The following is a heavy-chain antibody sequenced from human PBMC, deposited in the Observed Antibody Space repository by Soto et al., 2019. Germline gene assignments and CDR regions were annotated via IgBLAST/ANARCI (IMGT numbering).Heavy chain of an antibody. D-gene: IGHD2-15*01. J-gene: IGHJ3*02. CDR2: PYYRAKLYN. CDR1: GDSVSSNSAA. CDR3: ARVGASDPKNCSGGSCYSWAFDI. Sequence: QVQLQQSGPGLVKPSQTLSLTFAISGDSVSSNSAAWNWIRQSPSRGLERLGSPYYRAKLYNDYAVSLKSRITIIPDTAKNRFSLQLNAVTPEETAVYYCARVGASDPKNCSGGSCYSWAFDIWGQGTMVTVSS. V-gene: IGHV6-1*01.